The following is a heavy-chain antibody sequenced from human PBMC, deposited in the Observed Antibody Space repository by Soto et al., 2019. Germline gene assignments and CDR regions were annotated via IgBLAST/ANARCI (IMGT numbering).Heavy chain of an antibody. CDR2: ISGSGGST. D-gene: IGHD6-19*01. Sequence: EVQLLESGGGLVQPGGSLRLSCEASGFTFSSYAMSWVRQAPGKGLEWVSAISGSGGSTYYADSVKGRFTISRDNSKNTLYLQMNGPRAEDTAVYYCAKDPSSGWDQYYFDYWGQGTLVTVSS. CDR3: AKDPSSGWDQYYFDY. V-gene: IGHV3-23*01. J-gene: IGHJ4*02. CDR1: GFTFSSYA.